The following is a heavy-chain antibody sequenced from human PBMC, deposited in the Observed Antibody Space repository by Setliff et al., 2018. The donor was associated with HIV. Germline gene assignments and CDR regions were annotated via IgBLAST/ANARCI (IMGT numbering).Heavy chain of an antibody. CDR2: ISSRSSDI. J-gene: IGHJ4*02. CDR1: GFTFNTYT. D-gene: IGHD6-19*01. CDR3: ARDSGVWAGFSSGWY. Sequence: GGSLRLSCAASGFTFNTYTMNWVRQVPGKGLEWVSSISSRSSDIYYADAVKGRFTVSRDNAKNSLFLQMHSLRAEDTAIHYCARDSGVWAGFSSGWYWGQGTLVTVSS. V-gene: IGHV3-21*01.